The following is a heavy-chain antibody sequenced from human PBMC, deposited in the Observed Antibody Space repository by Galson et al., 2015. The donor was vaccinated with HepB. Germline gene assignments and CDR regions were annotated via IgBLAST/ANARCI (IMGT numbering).Heavy chain of an antibody. CDR2: INHSGST. D-gene: IGHD3-16*01. J-gene: IGHJ6*02. V-gene: IGHV4-34*01. CDR1: GGSFSGYY. CDR3: ARGTYDYVWGSRRHYYGMDV. Sequence: LTCAVYGGSFSGYYWSWIRQPPGKGLEWIGEINHSGSTNYNPSLKSRVTISVDTSKSQFSLKLSSVTAADTAVYYCARGTYDYVWGSRRHYYGMDVWGQGTTVTVSS.